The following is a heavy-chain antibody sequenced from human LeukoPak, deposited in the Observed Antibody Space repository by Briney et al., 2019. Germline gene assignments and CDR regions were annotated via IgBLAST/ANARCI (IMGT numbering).Heavy chain of an antibody. CDR3: AKDTGTYYYGSGPTDAFDI. CDR1: KFTFSNYG. J-gene: IGHJ3*02. Sequence: PGGSLRLSCAASKFTFSNYGMHWVRQAPGKGLEWVAVISYDGSNKYYADSVKGRFTISRDNSKNTLYLQMNSLRAEDTAVYYCAKDTGTYYYGSGPTDAFDIWGQGTMVTVSS. CDR2: ISYDGSNK. V-gene: IGHV3-30*18. D-gene: IGHD3-10*01.